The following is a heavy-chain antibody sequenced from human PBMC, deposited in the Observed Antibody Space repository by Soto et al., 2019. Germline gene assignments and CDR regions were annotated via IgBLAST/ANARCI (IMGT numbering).Heavy chain of an antibody. J-gene: IGHJ5*02. D-gene: IGHD3-3*01. V-gene: IGHV1-46*01. CDR2: INPSGGST. Sequence: ASVKVSCKASGYTFTSYYMHWVRQAPGQGLEWMGIINPSGGSTSYAQKFQGRVTMTRDTSTSTVYTELSSLRSEDTAVYYCARGKSQRRFLEWLANNWFDPWGQGTLVTVSS. CDR1: GYTFTSYY. CDR3: ARGKSQRRFLEWLANNWFDP.